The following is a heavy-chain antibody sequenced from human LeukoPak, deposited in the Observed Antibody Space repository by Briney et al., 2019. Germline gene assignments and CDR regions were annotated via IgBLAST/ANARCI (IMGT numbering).Heavy chain of an antibody. CDR3: ARDAGIAAAGTGRGWFDP. CDR1: GDSVSSNSAA. Sequence: SQTLSPTCAIPGDSVSSNSAAWNWIRQSPSRGLEWLGRTYYRSKWYNDYAVSVKSRITINPDTSKNQFSLQLNSVTPEDTAVYYCARDAGIAAAGTGRGWFDPWGQGTLVTVSS. V-gene: IGHV6-1*01. J-gene: IGHJ5*02. CDR2: TYYRSKWYN. D-gene: IGHD6-13*01.